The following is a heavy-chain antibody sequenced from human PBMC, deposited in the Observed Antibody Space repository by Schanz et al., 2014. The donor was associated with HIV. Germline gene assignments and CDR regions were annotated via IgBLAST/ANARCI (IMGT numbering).Heavy chain of an antibody. Sequence: QVQLLESGGGVVQPGRSLRLSCAASGFTFSSYGMHWVRQAQGKGPEWVAVIWYDGSHTYYADSVKGRFTISRDNSMSTLYLQMNSLRAEDTAVYYCAREAVRFFDYWGQGTLVTVSS. CDR2: IWYDGSHT. CDR1: GFTFSSYG. J-gene: IGHJ4*02. D-gene: IGHD6-6*01. V-gene: IGHV3-33*01. CDR3: AREAVRFFDY.